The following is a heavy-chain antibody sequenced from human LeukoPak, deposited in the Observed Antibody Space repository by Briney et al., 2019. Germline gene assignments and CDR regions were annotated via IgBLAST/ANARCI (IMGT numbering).Heavy chain of an antibody. CDR3: ARIGGTFYFYYYMDV. J-gene: IGHJ6*03. V-gene: IGHV4-39*07. CDR1: GGSTRNSDYY. Sequence: PSETLSLTCIVSGGSTRNSDYYWGWIRRPPGKGLEWIGSIYYSGSTSYNPSLKSRVTISVDTSKKQFSLRLSSVTAADTAVYYCARIGGTFYFYYYMDVWGKGTTVTVSS. CDR2: IYYSGST. D-gene: IGHD3-16*01.